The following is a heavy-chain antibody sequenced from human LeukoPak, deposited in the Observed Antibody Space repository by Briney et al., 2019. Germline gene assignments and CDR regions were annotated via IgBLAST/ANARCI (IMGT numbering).Heavy chain of an antibody. V-gene: IGHV1-2*02. CDR1: GYTFTGYY. Sequence: ASVKVSCKASGYTFTGYYMHWVRQAPGQGLEWMGWINPNSGGTNYAQKLQGRVTMTTDTSTSTAYMELRSLRSDDTAVYYCARVSSEWLDRQSFDPWGQGTLVTVSS. D-gene: IGHD6-19*01. J-gene: IGHJ5*02. CDR2: INPNSGGT. CDR3: ARVSSEWLDRQSFDP.